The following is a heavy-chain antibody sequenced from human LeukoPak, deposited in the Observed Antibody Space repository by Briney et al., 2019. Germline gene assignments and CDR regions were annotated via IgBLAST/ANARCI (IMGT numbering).Heavy chain of an antibody. CDR3: ARIHSNYGGGVYYMDV. CDR2: IYHSGST. V-gene: IGHV4-38-2*02. CDR1: GYSISSGYY. J-gene: IGHJ6*03. D-gene: IGHD4-11*01. Sequence: SETLSLTCIVSGYSISSGYYWGWIRQPPGKGLEWIGSIYHSGSTYYNPSLKSRVTISVDTSKNQFSLKLSSVTAADTAVYYCARIHSNYGGGVYYMDVWGKGTTFTVSS.